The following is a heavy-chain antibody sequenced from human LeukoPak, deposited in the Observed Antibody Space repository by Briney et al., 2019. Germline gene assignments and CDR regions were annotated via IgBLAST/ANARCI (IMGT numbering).Heavy chain of an antibody. Sequence: PGGSLRLSCAASGFTFSSHSMNWVRQAPGKGLEWVSYISSSSSTIYYADSVKGRFTISRDNAKNSLYLQMNSLRAEDTAVYYCALGQSYYYYGMDVWGQGTTVTVSS. CDR1: GFTFSSHS. CDR2: ISSSSSTI. J-gene: IGHJ6*02. D-gene: IGHD1-26*01. V-gene: IGHV3-48*01. CDR3: ALGQSYYYYGMDV.